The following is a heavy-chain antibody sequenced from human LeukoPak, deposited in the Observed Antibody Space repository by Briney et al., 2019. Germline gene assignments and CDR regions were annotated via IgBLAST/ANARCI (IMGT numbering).Heavy chain of an antibody. CDR2: ISGNGIST. D-gene: IGHD4-17*01. V-gene: IGHV3-23*01. CDR1: GFIFSRCA. CDR3: AKDHGDYPSRYFDV. J-gene: IGHJ2*01. Sequence: PGGSLRLSCAASGFIFSRCAMSWVRQAPGKGLEWVSAISGNGISTYSADSVKGRFTISRDNSKNTLYLQMNSLRAEDTAVYYCAKDHGDYPSRYFDVWGRGTLVTVSS.